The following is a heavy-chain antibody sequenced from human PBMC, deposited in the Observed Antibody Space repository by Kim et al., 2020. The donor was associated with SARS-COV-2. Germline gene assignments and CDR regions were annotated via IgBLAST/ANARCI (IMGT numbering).Heavy chain of an antibody. D-gene: IGHD3-10*01. V-gene: IGHV3-23*01. CDR3: AKDYGSGSYFGLFDY. Sequence: DSGKGRLTISRDNSKNTLYLQMNSLRAEDTAVYYCAKDYGSGSYFGLFDYWGQGTLVTVSS. J-gene: IGHJ4*02.